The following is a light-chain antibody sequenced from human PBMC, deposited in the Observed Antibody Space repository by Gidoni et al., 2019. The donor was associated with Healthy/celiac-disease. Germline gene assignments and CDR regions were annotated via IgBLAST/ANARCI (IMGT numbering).Light chain of an antibody. Sequence: SALTQPASVSGSPGQSLTISCTGTSSDVGGYNYVSWYQQLPGKAPTLMIYDVSNRPSGVSNRFSGSKSGNTASLTISGLQAEDEADYYCSSYTSSSTPVVFGGGTKLSVL. J-gene: IGLJ2*01. V-gene: IGLV2-14*03. CDR3: SSYTSSSTPVV. CDR1: SSDVGGYNY. CDR2: DVS.